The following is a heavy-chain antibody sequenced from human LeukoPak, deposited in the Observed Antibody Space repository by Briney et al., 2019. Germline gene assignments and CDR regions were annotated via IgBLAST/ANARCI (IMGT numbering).Heavy chain of an antibody. D-gene: IGHD2-21*01. V-gene: IGHV4-4*07. Sequence: PSETLSLTCTVSSGSIINYYWSWIRQPAGKGLEWIGRIYSSGSTNYNPSLKSRITMSVDTSKNLFSLKLSSVTAADPAVYFFSRDMMIGNIFDCWGQGTLVTVSS. J-gene: IGHJ4*02. CDR2: IYSSGST. CDR3: SRDMMIGNIFDC. CDR1: SGSIINYY.